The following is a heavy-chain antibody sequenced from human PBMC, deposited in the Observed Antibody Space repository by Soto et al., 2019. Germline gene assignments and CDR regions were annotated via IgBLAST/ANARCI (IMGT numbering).Heavy chain of an antibody. Sequence: EVQLVESGGGLVKPGGSLRLSCAASGFTFSNAWMNWVRQAPGKGLEWVGRIKSKTDGGTTDYAAPVKGRFTISRDDSKNTLYLQMNSLKTEDTAVYYCTTERGLYGWGSYRYYWGQGTLVTVSS. V-gene: IGHV3-15*07. CDR3: TTERGLYGWGSYRYY. CDR2: IKSKTDGGTT. D-gene: IGHD3-16*02. CDR1: GFTFSNAW. J-gene: IGHJ4*02.